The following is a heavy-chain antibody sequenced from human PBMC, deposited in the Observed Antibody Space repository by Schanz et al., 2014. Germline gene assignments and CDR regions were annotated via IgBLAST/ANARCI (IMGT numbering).Heavy chain of an antibody. J-gene: IGHJ4*02. CDR2: VSRSTPDI. CDR3: AKSLESCPGGRCSRGYFDY. D-gene: IGHD2-8*02. V-gene: IGHV3-48*01. Sequence: EVQLVQSGGGLVQPGGSLRLSCAASGFTFSSHWMHWVRQAPGKGLEWVSYVSRSTPDIYYADSVKGRFTMSRDNAKNSVFLQMNSLRAEDTAVYYCAKSLESCPGGRCSRGYFDYWGQGTLVTVSS. CDR1: GFTFSSHW.